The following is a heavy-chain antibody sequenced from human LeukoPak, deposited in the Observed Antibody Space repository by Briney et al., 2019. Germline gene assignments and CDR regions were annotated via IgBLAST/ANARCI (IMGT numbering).Heavy chain of an antibody. CDR3: ARELYDSSGYYARADY. Sequence: PGGSLRLSCAASGFTFSSYSMNWVRRAPGKGLEWVSYISSSSSTIYYADSVKGRFTISRDNAKNSLYLQMNSLRAEDTAVYYCARELYDSSGYYARADYWGQGTLVTVSS. J-gene: IGHJ4*02. V-gene: IGHV3-48*01. CDR1: GFTFSSYS. D-gene: IGHD3-22*01. CDR2: ISSSSSTI.